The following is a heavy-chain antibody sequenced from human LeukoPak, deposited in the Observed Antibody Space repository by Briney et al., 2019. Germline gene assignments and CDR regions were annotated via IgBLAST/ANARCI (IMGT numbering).Heavy chain of an antibody. Sequence: GASVKLCCTSSGYTFTGYYKHWVRLAPGQGLELMGWINPNSGGTNYAQKFQGRVTMTRDTSISTAYMELSRLRSDDTAVYYCGRGVQLQVYYYYGMDVWGQGTTVTVSS. J-gene: IGHJ6*02. V-gene: IGHV1-2*02. D-gene: IGHD4-11*01. CDR1: GYTFTGYY. CDR2: INPNSGGT. CDR3: GRGVQLQVYYYYGMDV.